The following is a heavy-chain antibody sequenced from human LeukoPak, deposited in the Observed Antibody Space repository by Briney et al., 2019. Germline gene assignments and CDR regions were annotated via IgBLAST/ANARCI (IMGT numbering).Heavy chain of an antibody. CDR1: GGSISSYY. D-gene: IGHD2-15*01. CDR2: IYYTGST. Sequence: SETLSLTCTVSGGSISSYYWTWIRQPPGKGLEWIGYIYYTGSTNYNPSLKSRVTISVDTSKNQFSLNLSSVTAADTAVYYCARVDCSGGSCYSFDYWGQGTLVTVSS. CDR3: ARVDCSGGSCYSFDY. V-gene: IGHV4-59*08. J-gene: IGHJ4*02.